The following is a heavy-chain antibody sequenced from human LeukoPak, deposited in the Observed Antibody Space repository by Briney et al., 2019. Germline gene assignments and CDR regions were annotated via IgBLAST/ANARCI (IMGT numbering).Heavy chain of an antibody. Sequence: HPGGSLRLSCAASGFTFRSYAMSWVRQAPGKGLEWVSGISDSGGSTYYADSVKGRFTISRDNSKNTLCLQMNSLRAEDTAVYYCAKPHYYGSGSPDYWGQGTLVTVSS. V-gene: IGHV3-23*01. CDR2: ISDSGGST. D-gene: IGHD3-10*01. CDR3: AKPHYYGSGSPDY. J-gene: IGHJ4*02. CDR1: GFTFRSYA.